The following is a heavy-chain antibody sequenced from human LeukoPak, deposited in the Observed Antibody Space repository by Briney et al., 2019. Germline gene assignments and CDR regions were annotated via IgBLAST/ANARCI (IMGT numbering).Heavy chain of an antibody. Sequence: GGSLRLSCTASGFTFGDYAMSWVRQAPGKGLEWVGFIRSKAYGGTTEYAASVKGRFTISRDDSKSIAYLQMNSLKTEDTAVYYCTRVIDLYYDFWSGYSGGGFDYWGQGTLVTASS. J-gene: IGHJ4*02. CDR3: TRVIDLYYDFWSGYSGGGFDY. CDR1: GFTFGDYA. V-gene: IGHV3-49*04. CDR2: IRSKAYGGTT. D-gene: IGHD3-3*01.